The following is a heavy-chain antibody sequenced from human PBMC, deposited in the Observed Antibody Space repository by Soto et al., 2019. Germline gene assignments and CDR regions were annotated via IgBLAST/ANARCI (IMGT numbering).Heavy chain of an antibody. CDR3: ARLYTGYEAFDY. CDR1: GGSINSGDYY. CDR2: IYYSGST. V-gene: IGHV4-30-4*01. Sequence: SETLSLTCSVSGGSINSGDYYWSWIRQSPGKGLEWIGYIYYSGSTYYNPSLKSRSTISIDTSKNQFFLDVDSVTAADTAVYYCARLYTGYEAFDYWGQGTLVTV. D-gene: IGHD5-12*01. J-gene: IGHJ4*02.